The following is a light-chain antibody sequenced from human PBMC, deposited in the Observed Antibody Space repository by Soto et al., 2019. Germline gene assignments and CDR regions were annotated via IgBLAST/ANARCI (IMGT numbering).Light chain of an antibody. CDR1: SSNIESNF. CDR2: RNN. Sequence: QSTLAEPPSASGSPGQRGTISWSGSSSNIESNFVYWYQQFPGTAPRLLIYRNNQRPSGVPARFSGSKSGTSASLAISALRSEDEAAYYCTVWDASLRGRLFGGGTKVTVL. CDR3: TVWDASLRGRL. J-gene: IGLJ2*01. V-gene: IGLV1-47*01.